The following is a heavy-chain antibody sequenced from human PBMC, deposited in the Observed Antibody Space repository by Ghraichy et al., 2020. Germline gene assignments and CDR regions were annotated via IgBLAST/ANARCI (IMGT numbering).Heavy chain of an antibody. CDR2: IKQDGSEK. Sequence: LSLTCAASGFTFSNYWMSWVRQAPGKGLEWVANIKQDGSEKYYVDSVKGRFTISRDNAKSSLYLQMNSLRAEDTAVYYCARLMGSGWYGIDYWGQGTLVTVSS. CDR3: ARLMGSGWYGIDY. CDR1: GFTFSNYW. V-gene: IGHV3-7*01. J-gene: IGHJ4*02. D-gene: IGHD6-19*01.